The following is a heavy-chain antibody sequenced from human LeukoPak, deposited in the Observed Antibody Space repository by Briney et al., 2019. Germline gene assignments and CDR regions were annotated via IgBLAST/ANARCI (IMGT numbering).Heavy chain of an antibody. V-gene: IGHV3-9*03. J-gene: IGHJ6*03. Sequence: PGGSLRLSCAASGFTFDDYAMHWIRQAPGKGLEWVSGISWNSGSIGYADSVKGRFTISRDNAKNSLYLQMNSLRAEDMALYYCAKDGQQRKQGPTDYYYYMDVWGKGTTVTVSS. CDR3: AKDGQQRKQGPTDYYYYMDV. CDR1: GFTFDDYA. CDR2: ISWNSGSI. D-gene: IGHD6-13*01.